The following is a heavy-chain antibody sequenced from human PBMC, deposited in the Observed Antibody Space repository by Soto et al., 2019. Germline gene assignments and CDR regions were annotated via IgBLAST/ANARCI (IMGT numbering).Heavy chain of an antibody. Sequence: QVQLVESGGGEVQPGTSLRLSCIASGFIFSNKGMHWVRQAPGKGLEWVALVSHDGRKTFYADSVKGRLTIYRDNSKNTVYLHMNNLRPEDTAVYRCARDLRQGASGATVYGMDVWGQGTTVTVSS. D-gene: IGHD7-27*01. CDR1: GFIFSNKG. CDR3: ARDLRQGASGATVYGMDV. CDR2: VSHDGRKT. V-gene: IGHV3-30*03. J-gene: IGHJ6*02.